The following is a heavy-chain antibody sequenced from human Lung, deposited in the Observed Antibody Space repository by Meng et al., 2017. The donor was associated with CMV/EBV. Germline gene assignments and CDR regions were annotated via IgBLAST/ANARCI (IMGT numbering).Heavy chain of an antibody. CDR2: INTANGAP. CDR3: ARRRGVYHFLKGGGDAYFDY. CDR1: GYYFNAFG. D-gene: IGHD3-16*01. J-gene: IGHJ4*02. Sequence: ASVXVSCKGSGYYFNAFGISWMRQAPGQGLEWMGWINTANGAPRYAQRFQGRVTMTTDKSTATSYMELRSLTSDDTAVYYCARRRGVYHFLKGGGDAYFDYWXQGTXVTVSS. V-gene: IGHV1-18*01.